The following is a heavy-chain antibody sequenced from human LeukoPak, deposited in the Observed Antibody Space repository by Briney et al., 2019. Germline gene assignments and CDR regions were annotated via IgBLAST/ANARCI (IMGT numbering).Heavy chain of an antibody. V-gene: IGHV1-18*01. J-gene: IGHJ4*02. Sequence: GASVKVSCKASGYTFTSYGISWVRQAPGQGLERMGWISAYNGNTNYAQKLQGRVTMTTDTSTSTAYMELRSLRSDDTAVYYCARPYDSSGYYYVYFDYWGQGTLVTVSS. CDR3: ARPYDSSGYYYVYFDY. CDR2: ISAYNGNT. D-gene: IGHD3-22*01. CDR1: GYTFTSYG.